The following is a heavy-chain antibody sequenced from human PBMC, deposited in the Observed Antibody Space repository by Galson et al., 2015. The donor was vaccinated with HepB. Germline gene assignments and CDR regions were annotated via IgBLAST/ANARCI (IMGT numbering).Heavy chain of an antibody. CDR3: AKVTSERRSENYHLDAFDI. CDR1: GFTFGSYA. V-gene: IGHV3-23*01. CDR2: ISGDGSGT. Sequence: SLRLSCAASGFTFGSYAMGWVRQAPGKGLEWVSTISGDGSGTYYTDSVKGRFTISRDNSKNTLYLQMNSLRAEDTAVYYCAKVTSERRSENYHLDAFDIWGQGTMVTVSS. J-gene: IGHJ3*02. D-gene: IGHD1-7*01.